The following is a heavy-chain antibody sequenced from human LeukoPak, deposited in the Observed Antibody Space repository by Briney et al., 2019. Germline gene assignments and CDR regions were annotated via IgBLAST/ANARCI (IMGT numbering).Heavy chain of an antibody. J-gene: IGHJ3*02. D-gene: IGHD6-6*01. CDR1: GGTFSSYA. CDR3: ARDKRYSSSSESDI. CDR2: IIPIFGTA. Sequence: SVKVSCKASGGTFSSYAISWVRQAPGQGLEWMGGIIPIFGTANYAQKFQGRVTITTDESTSTAYMELSSLRSEDTAVYYCARDKRYSSSSESDIWGQGTMVTVSS. V-gene: IGHV1-69*05.